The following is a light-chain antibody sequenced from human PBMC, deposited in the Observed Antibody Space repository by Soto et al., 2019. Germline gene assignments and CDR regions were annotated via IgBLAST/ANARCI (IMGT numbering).Light chain of an antibody. CDR2: GAS. CDR1: QSVSSTY. Sequence: IVLTQSPGTLSLSPGERATLSCRASQSVSSTYIAWYQQNPGQAPRLLIYGASSRATGTPDRFSGSGSGTDFTLTISRLEPEDFAVYFCQQYGRSPPFTFGQGTKVEIK. V-gene: IGKV3-20*01. CDR3: QQYGRSPPFT. J-gene: IGKJ2*01.